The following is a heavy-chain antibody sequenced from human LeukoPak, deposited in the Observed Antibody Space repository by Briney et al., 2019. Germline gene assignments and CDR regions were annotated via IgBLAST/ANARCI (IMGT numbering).Heavy chain of an antibody. V-gene: IGHV4-39*01. Sequence: SETLSLTCTVSGGSISSSSYYWGWIRQPPGKGLEWIGSIYYSGSTYYNPSLKSRVTISVDTSKNQFSLKLSSVTAADTAVYYCAKTLRNAEYFQHWGQGTLVTVSS. CDR1: GGSISSSSYY. CDR3: AKTLRNAEYFQH. J-gene: IGHJ1*01. CDR2: IYYSGST.